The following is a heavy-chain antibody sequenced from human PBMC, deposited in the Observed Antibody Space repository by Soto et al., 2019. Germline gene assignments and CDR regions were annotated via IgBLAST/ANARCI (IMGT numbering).Heavy chain of an antibody. Sequence: GGSLRLSCSASGFTFSSYATHWVRQAPGKGLEYVSAISSNGGSTYYADSVKGRFTISRDNSKNTLYLQMSSLRAEDTAVYYCVKVPGRSWYHYWGQGXLVTVYS. V-gene: IGHV3-64D*06. CDR2: ISSNGGST. J-gene: IGHJ4*02. CDR3: VKVPGRSWYHY. CDR1: GFTFSSYA. D-gene: IGHD6-13*01.